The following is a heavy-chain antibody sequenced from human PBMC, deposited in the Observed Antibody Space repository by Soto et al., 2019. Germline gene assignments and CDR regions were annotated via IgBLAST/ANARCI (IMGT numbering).Heavy chain of an antibody. V-gene: IGHV3-21*01. J-gene: IGHJ6*02. CDR2: ISSSSSYI. CDR1: GFTFSSYS. CDR3: ARDRRIAAAGLYYYYGMDV. D-gene: IGHD6-13*01. Sequence: PGGALRLSSEDTGFTFSSYSMNWFRQAPGKGLEWVSSISSSSSYIYYADSVKGRFTISRDNAKNSLYLQMNSLRAEDTAVYYCARDRRIAAAGLYYYYGMDVWGQGTTVTVSS.